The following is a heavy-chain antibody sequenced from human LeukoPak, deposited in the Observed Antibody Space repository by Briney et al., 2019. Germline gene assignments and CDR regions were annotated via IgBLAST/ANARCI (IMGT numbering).Heavy chain of an antibody. D-gene: IGHD6-19*01. Sequence: GGSLRLSCAASGFTVSSNYMSWVRQAPGKGLEWVSVIYSGSSSTYYTDSVKGRFTVSRHNSKNTLYLQMNSLRAEDTAVYYCARVGSGWYDFDYWGQGTLVTVSS. J-gene: IGHJ4*02. CDR1: GFTVSSNY. CDR2: IYSGSSST. V-gene: IGHV3-53*04. CDR3: ARVGSGWYDFDY.